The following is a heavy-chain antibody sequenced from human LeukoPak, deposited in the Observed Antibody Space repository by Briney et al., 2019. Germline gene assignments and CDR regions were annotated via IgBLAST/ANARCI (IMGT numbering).Heavy chain of an antibody. CDR3: AKGPLRGTAAAIDY. J-gene: IGHJ4*02. D-gene: IGHD2-2*01. Sequence: GGSLRLSCTASGFTFNNYGMHWVRQAPGKGLEWVAVISYDGRNKHYPDSVKGRFTISRDISTDTLWLQMDSLRTEDTAVYYCAKGPLRGTAAAIDYWGQGTLVTVSS. CDR1: GFTFNNYG. V-gene: IGHV3-30*18. CDR2: ISYDGRNK.